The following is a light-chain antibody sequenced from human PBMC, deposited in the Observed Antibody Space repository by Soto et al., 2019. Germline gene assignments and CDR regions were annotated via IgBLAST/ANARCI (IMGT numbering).Light chain of an antibody. J-gene: IGKJ1*01. CDR3: QQYGSSLSWT. V-gene: IGKV3-20*01. CDR2: GAS. CDR1: QSVSSSY. Sequence: EIVLTQSPGTLSLSPGERATLSCRASQSVSSSYLAWYQQKPGQAPRLLLYGASSRATGIPDRFSGSGSGTDVTLTISRLEPEDFAVYYWQQYGSSLSWTFGQGTKVEIK.